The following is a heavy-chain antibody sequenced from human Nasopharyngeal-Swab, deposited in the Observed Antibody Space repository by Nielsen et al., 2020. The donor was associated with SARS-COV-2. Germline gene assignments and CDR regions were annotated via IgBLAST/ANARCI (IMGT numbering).Heavy chain of an antibody. J-gene: IGHJ4*02. D-gene: IGHD2-8*01. CDR2: IRSKAYGGTT. Sequence: GGSLRLSCTASGFTFGDYAMSWVRQAPGKGLEWVGFIRSKAYGGTTEYAASVKGRFTISRDDSKSIATLQMNSLKTEDTAVYYCTRGMAGAGSFDYWGQGTLVTVSS. CDR1: GFTFGDYA. V-gene: IGHV3-49*04. CDR3: TRGMAGAGSFDY.